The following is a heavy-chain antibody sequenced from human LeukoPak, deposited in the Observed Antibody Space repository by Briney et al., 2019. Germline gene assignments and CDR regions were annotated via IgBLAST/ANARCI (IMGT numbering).Heavy chain of an antibody. J-gene: IGHJ3*02. Sequence: ASVKVSCKASGYTFTGNYIHWVRQAPGQGLEWMGWINPNSGVTNYTQKFQGWVTMTRDTSISTAYMELSRLRSDDTAVYYCAREGDEVTMVRGGAFDIWGQGTMVTVSS. D-gene: IGHD3-10*01. CDR2: INPNSGVT. CDR3: AREGDEVTMVRGGAFDI. V-gene: IGHV1-2*04. CDR1: GYTFTGNY.